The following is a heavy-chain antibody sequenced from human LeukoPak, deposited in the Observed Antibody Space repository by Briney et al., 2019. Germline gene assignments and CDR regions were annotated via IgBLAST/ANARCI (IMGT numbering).Heavy chain of an antibody. CDR2: MIGSGDT. CDR3: AKDMHYNDGRWEFDP. V-gene: IGHV3-23*01. CDR1: GFNFGNFA. D-gene: IGHD5-24*01. Sequence: GGSLRLSCVASGFNFGNFAVTWVRQAPGKGLEWVSGMIGSGDTYYADSVKGRFTMSRDNSRTTLYLQMNSLRFEDTAIYYCAKDMHYNDGRWEFDPWGQGTLVTVS. J-gene: IGHJ5*02.